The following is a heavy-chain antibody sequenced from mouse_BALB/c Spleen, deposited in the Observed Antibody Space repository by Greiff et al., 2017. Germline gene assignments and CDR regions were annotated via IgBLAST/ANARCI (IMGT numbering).Heavy chain of an antibody. CDR1: GYSFTGYT. J-gene: IGHJ4*01. Sequence: LVEPGASMKISCKASGYSFTGYTMNWVKQSHGKNLEWIGLIHPYNGGTSYNQKFKGKATLTVDKSSSTAYMELLSLTSEDSAVYYCARQGGEYYYAMDYWGQGTSVTVSS. CDR3: ARQGGEYYYAMDY. V-gene: IGHV1-26*01. CDR2: IHPYNGGT. D-gene: IGHD1-1*02.